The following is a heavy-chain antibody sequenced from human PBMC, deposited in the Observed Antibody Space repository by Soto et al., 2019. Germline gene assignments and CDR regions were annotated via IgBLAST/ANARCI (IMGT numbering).Heavy chain of an antibody. D-gene: IGHD1-26*01. Sequence: QVQLGQSGAEVKKPGSSVKVSCKASGGTFSSYTISWVRQATGQGLEWLGRIIPILGIANYAQKFQGRVTITADKSTSTAYMELSSLRSEDTAVYYCATTSREGYWGQGTLVTVSS. CDR1: GGTFSSYT. CDR3: ATTSREGY. CDR2: IIPILGIA. J-gene: IGHJ4*02. V-gene: IGHV1-69*02.